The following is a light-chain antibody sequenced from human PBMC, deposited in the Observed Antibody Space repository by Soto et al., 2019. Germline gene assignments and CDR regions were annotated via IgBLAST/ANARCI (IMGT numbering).Light chain of an antibody. J-gene: IGKJ3*01. CDR2: VAS. CDR3: QQYNNWPFT. CDR1: QSVSSN. Sequence: EIVMTQSPATLSMSPGERATLSCRASQSVSSNLAWYQHKPGQAPRLLIYVASTRATDIPARFSGSGSGTEFTLTISSLQSEDFAVYYCQQYNNWPFTFGPGTKVDIK. V-gene: IGKV3-15*01.